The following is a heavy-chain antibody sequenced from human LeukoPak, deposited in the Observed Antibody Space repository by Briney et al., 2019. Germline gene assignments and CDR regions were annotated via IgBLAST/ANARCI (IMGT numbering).Heavy chain of an antibody. CDR1: GFPFETNA. D-gene: IGHD2-21*01. V-gene: IGHV3-23*01. J-gene: IGHJ4*02. CDR3: AKDCIQFNRVFDCFDS. Sequence: SGGSLRLSYATSGFPFETNAMSWVRQAPGKGLEWVATIGNTETFYADSVTGRFTISRDNSKNTVNLQMNRLRVEDTAIYYCAKDCIQFNRVFDCFDSWGQGTLVTVSS. CDR2: IGNTET.